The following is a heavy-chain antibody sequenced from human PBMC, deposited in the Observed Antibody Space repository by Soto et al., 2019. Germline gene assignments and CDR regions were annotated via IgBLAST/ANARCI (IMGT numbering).Heavy chain of an antibody. Sequence: EVRLEESGGRLVQAGTSLRLSCRASGFRFDDYAMHWVRQAPGKGLEWVAGIIWNSEAIDYAESVRGRFTISRDNAENSVFLQMDSLSPEDTALYYCTRDYQVIATSGTPILGSWGQGTPVTVSS. J-gene: IGHJ4*02. V-gene: IGHV3-9*01. CDR1: GFRFDDYA. D-gene: IGHD2-15*01. CDR2: IIWNSEAI. CDR3: TRDYQVIATSGTPILGS.